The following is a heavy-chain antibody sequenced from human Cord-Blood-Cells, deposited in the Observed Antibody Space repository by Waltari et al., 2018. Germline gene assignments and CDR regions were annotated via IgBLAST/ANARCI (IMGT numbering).Heavy chain of an antibody. CDR2: IYYSGST. J-gene: IGHJ4*02. CDR3: ARDRGSGSYDY. Sequence: QVQLQESGPGLVKPSETLSLTCTVSGGSISSHYWSWIRQPPGKGLEWIGYIYYSGSTNYNPSLKSRVTISVDTSKNQFSLKLSSVTAADTAVYYCARDRGSGSYDYWGQGTLDTVSS. V-gene: IGHV4-59*11. CDR1: GGSISSHY. D-gene: IGHD3-10*01.